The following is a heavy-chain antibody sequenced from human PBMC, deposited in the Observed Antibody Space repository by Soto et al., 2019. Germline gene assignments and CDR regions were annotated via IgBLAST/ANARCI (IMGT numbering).Heavy chain of an antibody. CDR1: GDSVSSDITS. D-gene: IGHD3-10*01. CDR3: ARGNALDV. Sequence: SHTLSLTCAISGDSVSSDITSWNWIRQSPSRVLEWLGRTYYRSKWFHDYAASVKSRITINPDTSKNQFSLELNSMTPEDTAVYYCARGNALDVWGQGT. J-gene: IGHJ3*01. V-gene: IGHV6-1*01. CDR2: TYYRSKWFH.